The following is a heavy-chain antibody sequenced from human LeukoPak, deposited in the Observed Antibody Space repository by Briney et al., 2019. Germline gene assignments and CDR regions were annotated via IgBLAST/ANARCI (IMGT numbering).Heavy chain of an antibody. D-gene: IGHD2-15*01. CDR1: GFTFISYG. CDR3: AKGGWLEY. J-gene: IGHJ4*02. V-gene: IGHV3-23*01. CDR2: ISGSGGST. Sequence: GGSLRLSCAASGFTFISYGMSWVRQAPGKGLEWVSAISGSGGSTYYADSVKGRFIISRDDSESTLYLQVNSLRAEDTAVYYCAKGGWLEYWGQGTLVTVSS.